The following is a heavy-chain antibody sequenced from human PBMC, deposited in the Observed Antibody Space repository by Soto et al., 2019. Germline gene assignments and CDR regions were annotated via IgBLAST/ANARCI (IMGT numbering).Heavy chain of an antibody. V-gene: IGHV4-39*01. D-gene: IGHD3-22*01. Sequence: SETLSLTCHVPGGCISSSSYYWGCIRQPTGKGLEWIGSIYYSGGTYYNSSIKSQVNISVDTSKNEFSLQLSSVTAADTAVYYCARHESTGSSGYFEGTFDYWGQGTLVTVSS. J-gene: IGHJ4*02. CDR3: ARHESTGSSGYFEGTFDY. CDR2: IYYSGGT. CDR1: GGCISSSSYY.